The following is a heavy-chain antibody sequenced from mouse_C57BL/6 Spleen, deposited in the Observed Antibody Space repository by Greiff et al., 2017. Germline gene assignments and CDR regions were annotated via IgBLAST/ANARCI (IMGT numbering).Heavy chain of an antibody. CDR3: GRGIYDYKPAFAY. D-gene: IGHD2-4*01. CDR2: IYPGDGDT. Sequence: QVQLQQSGPELVKPGASVKISCKASGYAFSSYWMNWVKQRPGKGLEWIGRIYPGDGDTNYNGKFKGKATLTADKSSSTADMQLSSLTSEDSAVYFCGRGIYDYKPAFAYWGQGTLVTVSA. V-gene: IGHV1-82*01. J-gene: IGHJ3*01. CDR1: GYAFSSYW.